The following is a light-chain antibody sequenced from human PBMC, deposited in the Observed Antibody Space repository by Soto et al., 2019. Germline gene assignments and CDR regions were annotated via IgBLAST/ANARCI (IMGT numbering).Light chain of an antibody. J-gene: IGKJ4*01. Sequence: DIQMTQSPSSLSASVGDRVTITCRASQSISSYLNWYQQKPGKAPKLLIYAASRLQSGVPSRFSGSGSGTDFTLTTSSLQPEDLATYYCQQSYSTPLTFGGGTKVEIK. V-gene: IGKV1-39*01. CDR3: QQSYSTPLT. CDR1: QSISSY. CDR2: AAS.